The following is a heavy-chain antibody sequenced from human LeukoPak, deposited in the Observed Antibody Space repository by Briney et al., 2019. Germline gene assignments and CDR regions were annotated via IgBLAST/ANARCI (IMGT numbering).Heavy chain of an antibody. CDR2: INHSGST. D-gene: IGHD2-2*01. CDR3: ARGRIVVVPAAMRFRRGWFDP. Sequence: SETLCLTCAVYGGSFSGYYWSWIRQPPGQGLEWIGEINHSGSTNSNPSLKSRVTISVDTSKNQSSLELSSVTAADTAVYYCARGRIVVVPAAMRFRRGWFDPWGQGRLVTVSS. CDR1: GGSFSGYY. V-gene: IGHV4-34*01. J-gene: IGHJ5*02.